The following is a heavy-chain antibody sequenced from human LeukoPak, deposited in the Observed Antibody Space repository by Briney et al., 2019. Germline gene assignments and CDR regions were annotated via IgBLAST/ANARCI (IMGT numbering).Heavy chain of an antibody. J-gene: IGHJ3*02. CDR1: GFTFSSYA. CDR2: ISGSGGST. Sequence: GGSLRLSCAASGFTFSSYAMSWVRQAPGKGLEWVSAISGSGGSTYYADSAKGRFTISRDNSKNTLYLQMNSLRAEDTAVYYCAKGKVRDDAFDIWGQGTMVTVSS. D-gene: IGHD1-1*01. CDR3: AKGKVRDDAFDI. V-gene: IGHV3-23*01.